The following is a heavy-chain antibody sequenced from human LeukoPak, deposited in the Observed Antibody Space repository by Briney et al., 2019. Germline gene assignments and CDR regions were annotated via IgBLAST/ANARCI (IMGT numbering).Heavy chain of an antibody. V-gene: IGHV4-61*01. J-gene: IGHJ3*02. CDR2: IYYSGST. Sequence: SETLSLTCTVSGGSISSGTYYWSWVRQHPGKGLEWIGYIYYSGSTNYNPSLKSRVTISVDTSKNQFSLKLSSVTAADTAVYYCARSAQQWLVRVGAFDIWGQGTMVTVSS. D-gene: IGHD6-19*01. CDR3: ARSAQQWLVRVGAFDI. CDR1: GGSISSGTYY.